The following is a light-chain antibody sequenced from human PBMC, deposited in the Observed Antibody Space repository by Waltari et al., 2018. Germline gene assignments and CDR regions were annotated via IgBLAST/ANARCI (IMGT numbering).Light chain of an antibody. V-gene: IGLV1-47*01. CDR2: RKN. Sequence: QSVLTQPPSASGAPGQRVTISCSGSSSNIGSNYVFWYQQLPGTAPKLLIHRKNQRPSGVPYRFSGSKSGTSASLAISGLRPEDEAVYYCAAWDDSLTGSVLFGGGTKLTVL. J-gene: IGLJ2*01. CDR3: AAWDDSLTGSVL. CDR1: SSNIGSNY.